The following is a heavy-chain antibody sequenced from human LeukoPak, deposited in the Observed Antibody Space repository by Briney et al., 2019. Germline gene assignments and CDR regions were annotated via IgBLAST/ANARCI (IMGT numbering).Heavy chain of an antibody. Sequence: GASVTVSCKASGYTFTVYYMHWVRQAPGQGLEWMGWINPNSGGTNYAQKFQGRVTMTRDTSISTAYMELSRLRSDDTAVYYCARGSNWGAAYYYYYGMGVWGQGTTVTVSS. D-gene: IGHD7-27*01. CDR3: ARGSNWGAAYYYYYGMGV. V-gene: IGHV1-2*02. CDR2: INPNSGGT. CDR1: GYTFTVYY. J-gene: IGHJ6*02.